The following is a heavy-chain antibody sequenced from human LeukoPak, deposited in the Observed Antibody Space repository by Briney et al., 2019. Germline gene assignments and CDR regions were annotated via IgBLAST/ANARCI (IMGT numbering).Heavy chain of an antibody. D-gene: IGHD6-13*01. V-gene: IGHV3-23*01. CDR1: GFTFSSYA. CDR2: ISGSGGST. CDR3: AKKETSSSWYDYFDY. J-gene: IGHJ4*02. Sequence: GGSLRLSCAASGFTFSSYAMSWVRQAPGKGLEWVSAISGSGGSTYYADSVKGRFTISRDNSKNTLYLQMNSLRAEDTAVYYCAKKETSSSWYDYFDYWGQGTLVTVSS.